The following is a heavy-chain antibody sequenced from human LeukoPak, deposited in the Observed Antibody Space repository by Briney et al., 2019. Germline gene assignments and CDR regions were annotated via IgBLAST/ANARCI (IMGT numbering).Heavy chain of an antibody. CDR1: GGSVSSGSYY. CDR2: IYSSGST. D-gene: IGHD5-24*01. J-gene: IGHJ4*02. V-gene: IGHV4-61*02. CDR3: ARDDRDGYNSVYDY. Sequence: SQTLSLTCTVSGGSVSSGSYYWTWIRQPAGKGLEWIGRIYSSGSTNYNPSLKSRVTMSLDTPKNQFSLKLSSVTAADTAVYYCARDDRDGYNSVYDYWGQGTLVTVSS.